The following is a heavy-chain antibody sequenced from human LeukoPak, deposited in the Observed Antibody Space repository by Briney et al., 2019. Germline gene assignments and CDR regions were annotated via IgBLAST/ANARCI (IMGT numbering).Heavy chain of an antibody. D-gene: IGHD3-10*01. CDR3: AKGPSGSYYNVPDG. J-gene: IGHJ4*02. CDR1: GFTVSSNY. CDR2: IRYDGSNK. V-gene: IGHV3-30*02. Sequence: GGSLRLSCAASGFTVSSNYMSWVRQAPGKGLEWVAFIRYDGSNKYYADSVKGRFTISRDNSKNTLYLQMNSLRAEDTAVYYCAKGPSGSYYNVPDGWGQGTLVTVSS.